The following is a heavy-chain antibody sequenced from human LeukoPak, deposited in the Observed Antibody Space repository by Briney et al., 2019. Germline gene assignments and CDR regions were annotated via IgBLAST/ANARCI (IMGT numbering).Heavy chain of an antibody. J-gene: IGHJ4*02. CDR3: ARHGLGFGELIDY. CDR2: IYYSGST. V-gene: IGHV4-39*01. CDR1: GGSISSGGYY. Sequence: SETLFLTCTVSGGSISSGGYYWSWIRQLPGKGLEWIGYIYYSGSTYYNPSLKSRVTISVDTSKNQFSLKLSSVTAADTAVYYCARHGLGFGELIDYWGQGTLVTVSS. D-gene: IGHD3-10*01.